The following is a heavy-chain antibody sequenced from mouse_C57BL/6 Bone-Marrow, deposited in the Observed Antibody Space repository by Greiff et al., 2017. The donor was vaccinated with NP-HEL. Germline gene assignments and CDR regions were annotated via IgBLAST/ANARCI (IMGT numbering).Heavy chain of an antibody. CDR1: GFTFSSYG. D-gene: IGHD1-3*01. CDR3: ARRRKCSNDYFDY. CDR2: ISSGGSYT. Sequence: EVKLQESGGDLVKPGGSLKLSCAASGFTFSSYGMSWVRQTPDKRLEWVATISSGGSYTYYPDSVKGRFTISRDNAKNTLYLQMSSLKSEDTAMYYCARRRKCSNDYFDYWGQGTTLTVSS. J-gene: IGHJ2*01. V-gene: IGHV5-6*01.